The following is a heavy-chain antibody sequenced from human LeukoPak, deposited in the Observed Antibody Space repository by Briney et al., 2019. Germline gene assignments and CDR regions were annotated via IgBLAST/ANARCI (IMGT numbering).Heavy chain of an antibody. Sequence: SETLSLTXAVYGGSFSGYYWSWIRQPPGKGLEWIGEINHSGSTNYNPSLKSRVTISVDTSKNQFSLKLSSVTAADTAVYYCARGNRDIYDFWSGYYKTKPNWFDPWGQRTLVTVSS. CDR2: INHSGST. J-gene: IGHJ5*02. D-gene: IGHD3-3*01. CDR3: ARGNRDIYDFWSGYYKTKPNWFDP. CDR1: GGSFSGYY. V-gene: IGHV4-34*01.